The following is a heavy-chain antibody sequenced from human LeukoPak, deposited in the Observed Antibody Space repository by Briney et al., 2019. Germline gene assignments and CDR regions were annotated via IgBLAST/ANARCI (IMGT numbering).Heavy chain of an antibody. CDR1: GYSISSGYY. D-gene: IGHD3-10*01. V-gene: IGHV4-38-2*02. CDR3: AREAGANGDY. J-gene: IGHJ4*02. Sequence: PSETLSLTCTVSGYSISSGYYWGWIRQPPGKGLEWIGSIYHSGSTYYNPSLKSRVTISVDTSKNQFSLKLSSVTAADTAVYYCAREAGANGDYWGQGTLVTVSS. CDR2: IYHSGST.